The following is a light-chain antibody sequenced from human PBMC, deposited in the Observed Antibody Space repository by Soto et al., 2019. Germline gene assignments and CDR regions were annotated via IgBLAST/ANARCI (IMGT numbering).Light chain of an antibody. Sequence: DIVTITCRASQGISSALAWYQQRPGKAPKLLIYYASILESGVPSRFSGSGSGTDFTLTISSLQPEDFATYYCQQSNNYPPTFGQGTKVDI. CDR2: YAS. CDR3: QQSNNYPPT. J-gene: IGKJ1*01. CDR1: QGISSA. V-gene: IGKV1D-13*01.